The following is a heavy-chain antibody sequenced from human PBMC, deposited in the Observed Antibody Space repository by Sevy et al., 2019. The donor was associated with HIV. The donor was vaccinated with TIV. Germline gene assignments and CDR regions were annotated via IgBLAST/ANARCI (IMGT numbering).Heavy chain of an antibody. CDR2: IYSGGST. CDR1: GFTVSSNY. Sequence: GGSLRLSCAASGFTVSSNYMSWVRQAPGKGLEWVSVIYSGGSTYYADSVKGRFTISRDNSKNTLYLQMNSLRAEDTAVYYCARDHEDIVVVPAARAPYYYYYMDVWGKGTTVTVSS. D-gene: IGHD2-2*01. CDR3: ARDHEDIVVVPAARAPYYYYYMDV. V-gene: IGHV3-66*02. J-gene: IGHJ6*03.